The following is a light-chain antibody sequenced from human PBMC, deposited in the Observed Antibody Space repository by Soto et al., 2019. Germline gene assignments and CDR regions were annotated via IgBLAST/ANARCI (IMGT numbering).Light chain of an antibody. CDR2: VNSDGSH. Sequence: QPVLTQSPSASASLGASVKLTCTLSSGYSSYVIAWHQQQPEKGPRYLMKVNSDGSHSKGDGIPDRFSGSRSGAERYLTISSLQSEDEADYYCQTWAPGIQVFGGGTQLTVL. CDR3: QTWAPGIQV. V-gene: IGLV4-69*01. CDR1: SGYSSYV. J-gene: IGLJ2*01.